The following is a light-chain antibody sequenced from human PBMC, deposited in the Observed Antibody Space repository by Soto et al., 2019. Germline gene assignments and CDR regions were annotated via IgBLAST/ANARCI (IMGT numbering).Light chain of an antibody. CDR2: AAS. J-gene: IGKJ3*01. CDR1: QGISNY. Sequence: DIQMTQSPSSLSASVGDRVTITCRASQGISNYLAWYQQKPGKVPKLLIYAASTLQSGVPSRFSGSGSGTDFTRTISSLQPEDVATYYCQNYNSAPFTFGPGTKVDIK. CDR3: QNYNSAPFT. V-gene: IGKV1-27*01.